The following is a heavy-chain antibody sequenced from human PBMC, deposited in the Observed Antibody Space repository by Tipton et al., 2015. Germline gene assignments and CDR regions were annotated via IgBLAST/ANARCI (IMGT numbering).Heavy chain of an antibody. Sequence: TLSLTCTVSGGSISSRSYYWGWIRQPPGKGLEWIGSIHYSGNTYYNPSLKSRLTLFVETSKNQFSLKVSSLTAADTAVYYCARHRNYELWSGYHYYYGMAVWGQGTTVTVSS. CDR3: ARHRNYELWSGYHYYYGMAV. J-gene: IGHJ6*02. CDR2: IHYSGNT. V-gene: IGHV4-39*01. CDR1: GGSISSRSYY. D-gene: IGHD3-3*01.